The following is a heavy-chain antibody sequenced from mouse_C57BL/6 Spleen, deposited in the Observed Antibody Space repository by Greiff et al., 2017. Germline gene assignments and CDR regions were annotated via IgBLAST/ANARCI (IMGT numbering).Heavy chain of an antibody. D-gene: IGHD2-4*01. Sequence: VKLQESGPGLVQPSQSLSITCTVSGFSLTSYGVHWVRQSPGKGLEWLGVIWRGGSTDYNAAFMSRLSITKDNSKSQVFFKMNSLQADDTAIYYCAKKGDYGDWFAYWGQGTLVTVSA. V-gene: IGHV2-5*01. J-gene: IGHJ3*01. CDR1: GFSLTSYG. CDR2: IWRGGST. CDR3: AKKGDYGDWFAY.